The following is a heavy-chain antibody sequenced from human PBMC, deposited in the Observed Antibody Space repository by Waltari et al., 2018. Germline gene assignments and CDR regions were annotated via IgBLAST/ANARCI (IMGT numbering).Heavy chain of an antibody. J-gene: IGHJ4*02. CDR1: GYSISSGYY. CDR2: IYHSGST. D-gene: IGHD3-3*01. CDR3: ARDPPSYYDFWSGYYHFDY. V-gene: IGHV4-38-2*02. Sequence: QVQLQESGPGLVKPSETLSLTCAVSGYSISSGYYWGWIRQPPGKGLEWIGSIYHSGSTYYNPSLKSRVTISVVTSKNQFSLKLSSVTAADTAVYYCARDPPSYYDFWSGYYHFDYWGQGTLVTVSS.